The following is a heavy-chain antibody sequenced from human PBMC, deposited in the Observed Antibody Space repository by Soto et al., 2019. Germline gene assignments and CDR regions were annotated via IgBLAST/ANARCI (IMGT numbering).Heavy chain of an antibody. CDR1: GGSISSGTYY. Sequence: SETLSLTCTVSGGSISSGTYYWSWIRQHPGKGLEWIAYISYTGSTYYNPSLKSRVTISVDTSKNQFSLKVTSVTAADTAVYYCARGQRGNYPYYYGMDVWGQGTAVTVSS. D-gene: IGHD3-10*01. J-gene: IGHJ6*02. CDR2: ISYTGST. CDR3: ARGQRGNYPYYYGMDV. V-gene: IGHV4-31*03.